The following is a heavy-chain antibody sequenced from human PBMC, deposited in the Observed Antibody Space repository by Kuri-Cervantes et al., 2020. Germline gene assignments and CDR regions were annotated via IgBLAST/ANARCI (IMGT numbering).Heavy chain of an antibody. Sequence: GGSLRLSCIGSGFSFSDYGIHWVRQAPGKGLETVAVISHDGNHDYYTDSVKGRFTISRDNAKNSLYLQMNSLRAEDTAVYYCARVRRNVLLWFGELFFDYWGQGTLVTVSS. CDR3: ARVRRNVLLWFGELFFDY. D-gene: IGHD3-10*01. CDR1: GFSFSDYG. J-gene: IGHJ4*02. V-gene: IGHV3-30*03. CDR2: ISHDGNHD.